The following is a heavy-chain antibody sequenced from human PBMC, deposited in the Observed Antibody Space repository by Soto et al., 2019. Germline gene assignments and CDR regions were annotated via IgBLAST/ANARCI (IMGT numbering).Heavy chain of an antibody. V-gene: IGHV3-21*01. CDR2: ISSSSSYI. D-gene: IGHD2-8*01. J-gene: IGHJ3*02. CDR1: GFTFSSYS. CDR3: ARDLAVDSIVLMSRLGRDAFDI. Sequence: GGSLRLSCAASGFTFSSYSMNWVRQAPGKGLEWVSSISSSSSYIYYADSVKGRFTISRDNAKNSLYLQMNSLRAEDTAVYYCARDLAVDSIVLMSRLGRDAFDIWGQGTMVTVSS.